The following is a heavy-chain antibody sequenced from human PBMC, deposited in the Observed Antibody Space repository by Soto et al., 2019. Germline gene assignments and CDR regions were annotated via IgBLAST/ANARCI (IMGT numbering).Heavy chain of an antibody. CDR2: TYPHESDT. CDR3: ARRIDNTLDF. V-gene: IGHV5-51*01. CDR1: GYNFATYW. Sequence: VEALKISFKPSGYNFATYWICWVRKMPGKGLEWMGITYPHESDTRYSPSFQGQVTISADKSMSTAYLQWSSLKASDTAIYYCARRIDNTLDFWGQGTLVTVSS. D-gene: IGHD1-20*01. J-gene: IGHJ4*02.